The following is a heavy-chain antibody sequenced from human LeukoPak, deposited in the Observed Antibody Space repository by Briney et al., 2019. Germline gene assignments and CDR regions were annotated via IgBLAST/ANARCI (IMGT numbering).Heavy chain of an antibody. CDR3: ARVGSSSFDSAGVDV. J-gene: IGHJ6*02. D-gene: IGHD6-13*01. CDR2: IIPLLEIA. V-gene: IGHV1-69*10. Sequence: SVKVSCKASGGTFSYNAISWVRHGPGQGLEWVGGIIPLLEIANYAQRFQGRVTITADKSTSTAYLQWSSLKASDTAMYYCARVGSSSFDSAGVDVWGQGTTVTVSS. CDR1: GGTFSYNA.